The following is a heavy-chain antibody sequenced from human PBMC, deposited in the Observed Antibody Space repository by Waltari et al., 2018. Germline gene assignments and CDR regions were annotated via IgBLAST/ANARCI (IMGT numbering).Heavy chain of an antibody. V-gene: IGHV3-7*01. J-gene: IGHJ6*02. D-gene: IGHD3-10*01. CDR3: ARILCDGSKCYNGLDV. CDR2: IKQDGTEK. CDR1: GVVFGHEW. Sequence: VQLVESGGGVIQSGGSLGLSCGASGVVFGHEWVRWVRQGPGKGLEWVANIKQDGTEKIYVDSVKGRFTILRDNAKNSLFLQMNSLRADDTGVYYCARILCDGSKCYNGLDVWGQGTAVTVSS.